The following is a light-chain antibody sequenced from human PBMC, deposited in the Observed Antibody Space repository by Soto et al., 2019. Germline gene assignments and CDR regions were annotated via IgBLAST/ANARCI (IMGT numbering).Light chain of an antibody. CDR1: HLISSNY. CDR2: GAS. J-gene: IGKJ2*01. V-gene: IGKV3-20*01. Sequence: EIVLTQSPGTLSLSPGERATLSCRASHLISSNYLAWYRQQPGQAPRLLIYGASSRATGIPDRFSSGGSGTDFTLTISGLEPEDFAVYYCQQYGDSPQTFGQGTKVDIK. CDR3: QQYGDSPQT.